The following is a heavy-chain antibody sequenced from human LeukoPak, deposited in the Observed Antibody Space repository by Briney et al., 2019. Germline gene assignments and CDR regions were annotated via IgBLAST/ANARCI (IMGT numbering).Heavy chain of an antibody. CDR3: AKYYYDSSGIDY. D-gene: IGHD3-22*01. Sequence: KAGGSLRLSCAASGFTFSSYSMNWVRQAPGKGLEWVSSISSSSSYIYYADSVKGRFTISRDDAKNSLYLQMNSLGAEDTAVYYCAKYYYDSSGIDYWGQGTLVTVSS. J-gene: IGHJ4*02. CDR2: ISSSSSYI. V-gene: IGHV3-21*01. CDR1: GFTFSSYS.